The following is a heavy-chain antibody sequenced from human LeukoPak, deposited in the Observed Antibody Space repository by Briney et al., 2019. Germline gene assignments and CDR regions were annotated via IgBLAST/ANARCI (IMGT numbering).Heavy chain of an antibody. CDR1: GGTFSSYA. CDR2: IIPILGIA. Sequence: SVKVSCKASGGTFSSYAISWVRQAPGQGLEWMGRIIPILGIANYAQKFQGRVTITADKSTSTAYMELSSLRSEDTAVYYCVSGYSSGWYVSIDYWGQGTLVTVSS. CDR3: VSGYSSGWYVSIDY. D-gene: IGHD6-19*01. J-gene: IGHJ4*02. V-gene: IGHV1-69*04.